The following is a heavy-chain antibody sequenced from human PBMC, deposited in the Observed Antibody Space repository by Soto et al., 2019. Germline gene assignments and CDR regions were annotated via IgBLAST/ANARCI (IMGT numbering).Heavy chain of an antibody. J-gene: IGHJ6*02. CDR3: YLNPSSRRSSDNAVYYYATIAGRPEDFYYGRDV. Sequence: QVQLVQSGAEVKKPGSSVKVSCKAFGGNFSSYGVSWVRQAPGQRLEWMGGIIPIFGTPDFAQKFQGRVIPIVCSPANAQKYERRVIMTADIDTTRAYLNPSSRRSSDNAVYYYATIAGRPEDFYYGRDVWGQGTTVTVS. CDR2: IIPIFGTP. CDR1: GGNFSSYG. D-gene: IGHD2-21*02. V-gene: IGHV1-69*01.